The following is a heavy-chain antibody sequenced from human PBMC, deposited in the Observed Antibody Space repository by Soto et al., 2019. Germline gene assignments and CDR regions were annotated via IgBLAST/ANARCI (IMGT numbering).Heavy chain of an antibody. J-gene: IGHJ4*02. Sequence: GASVKVSCKASGYTFTGYYMHWVRQAPGQGLEWMRWINPNSGGTNYAQKFQGWVTMTRDTSISTAYMELSRLRSDDTAVYYCARDHRGAEYSGSYYGPNPPLYYFDYWGQGTLVTVSS. D-gene: IGHD1-26*01. CDR1: GYTFTGYY. CDR2: INPNSGGT. CDR3: ARDHRGAEYSGSYYGPNPPLYYFDY. V-gene: IGHV1-2*04.